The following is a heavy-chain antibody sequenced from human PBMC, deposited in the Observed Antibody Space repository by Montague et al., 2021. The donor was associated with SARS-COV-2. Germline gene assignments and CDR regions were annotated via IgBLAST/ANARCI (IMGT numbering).Heavy chain of an antibody. J-gene: IGHJ4*02. CDR1: GGSFSDYF. D-gene: IGHD3-22*01. V-gene: IGHV4-34*01. CDR3: ARGRQHFNMIVVVMTGGEYYFDY. CDR2: INHRGTS. Sequence: SETLSLTCAVYGGSFSDYFWTWIRQPPGKGLEWIGEINHRGTSNYNPSLNSRVSISVSTSKNQFSLYLGSVTAADTAVYYCARGRQHFNMIVVVMTGGEYYFDYWGQGTLVTVSA.